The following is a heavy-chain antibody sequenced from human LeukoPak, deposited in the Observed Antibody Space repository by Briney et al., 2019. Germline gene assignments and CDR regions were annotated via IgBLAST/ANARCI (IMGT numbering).Heavy chain of an antibody. CDR2: IYYSGST. D-gene: IGHD5-12*01. CDR1: GGSISSYY. CDR3: ARVGGQRGYSGMGRYYYFYMDV. J-gene: IGHJ6*03. V-gene: IGHV4-59*01. Sequence: AETLSPTCTVSGGSISSYYWSWIRQPPGKGLEWIGYIYYSGSTNYNPSLKSRVTKPVETSKHQFSLKLSSVTAADTAVYYCARVGGQRGYSGMGRYYYFYMDVWGKGTTVTLSS.